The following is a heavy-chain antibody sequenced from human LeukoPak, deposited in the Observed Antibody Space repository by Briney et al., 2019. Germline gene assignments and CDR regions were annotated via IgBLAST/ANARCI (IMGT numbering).Heavy chain of an antibody. Sequence: GRSLRLSCAAPGFTFSTYGMHWVRQAPGKGLEWVAVISYDGNYKYYGDSVKGRFTISRDNSKNTLYLQMNSLRAEDTAVYYCAKYWSFDTSTMVFDSWGQGTLVTVSS. CDR1: GFTFSTYG. CDR2: ISYDGNYK. D-gene: IGHD3-10*01. V-gene: IGHV3-30*18. J-gene: IGHJ4*02. CDR3: AKYWSFDTSTMVFDS.